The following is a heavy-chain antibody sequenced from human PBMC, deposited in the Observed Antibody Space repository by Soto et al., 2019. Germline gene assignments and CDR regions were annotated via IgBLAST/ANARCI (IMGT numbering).Heavy chain of an antibody. J-gene: IGHJ4*02. CDR1: GGSISSSSYY. D-gene: IGHD3-16*01. V-gene: IGHV4-39*01. Sequence: PSETLSLTCTVSGGSISSSSYYWGWIRQPPGKGLEWIGSIYYSGSTYYNPSLKSRVTISVDTSKNQFSLKLSSVTAADTAVYYSASHSFGCSDYWGQGTMVTVSS. CDR3: ASHSFGCSDY. CDR2: IYYSGST.